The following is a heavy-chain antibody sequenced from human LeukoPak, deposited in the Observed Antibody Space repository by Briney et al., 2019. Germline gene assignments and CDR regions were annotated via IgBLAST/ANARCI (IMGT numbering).Heavy chain of an antibody. D-gene: IGHD6-19*01. Sequence: SETLSLTCTVPGGSISSYYWSWIRQPAGKGLERIGRIYTRGSTNYNPSLKSRVTMSVDTSKNQFSLKLSSVTAADTAVYYCARSGWYYPFDYWGQGTLVTVSS. CDR1: GGSISSYY. CDR3: ARSGWYYPFDY. J-gene: IGHJ4*02. V-gene: IGHV4-4*07. CDR2: IYTRGST.